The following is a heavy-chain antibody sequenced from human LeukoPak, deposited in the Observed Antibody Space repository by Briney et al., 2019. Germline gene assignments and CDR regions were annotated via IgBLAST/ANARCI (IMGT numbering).Heavy chain of an antibody. CDR3: ARQYYGSGSYFALSYYFDY. CDR1: GGSISSSSYY. D-gene: IGHD3-10*01. Sequence: SETLSLTCTVSGGSISSSSYYWGWIRQPPGKGLEWIGSIYYSGSTYYNPSLKSRVTISVDTSKNQFSLKLSSVTAAVTAVYYCARQYYGSGSYFALSYYFDYWGQGTLVTVSS. J-gene: IGHJ4*02. CDR2: IYYSGST. V-gene: IGHV4-39*01.